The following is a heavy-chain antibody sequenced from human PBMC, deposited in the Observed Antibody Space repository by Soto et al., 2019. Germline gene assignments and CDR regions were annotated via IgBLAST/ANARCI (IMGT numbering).Heavy chain of an antibody. CDR2: INPNSGGT. Sequence: VKVSCKASGYTFTGYYMHWVRQAPGQGLEWMGWINPNSGGTNYAQKFQGRVTMTRDTSISTAYMELSRLRSDDTAVYYCARAAMDYYDSSGYHHFDYWGQGTLVTVSS. J-gene: IGHJ4*02. D-gene: IGHD3-22*01. V-gene: IGHV1-2*02. CDR3: ARAAMDYYDSSGYHHFDY. CDR1: GYTFTGYY.